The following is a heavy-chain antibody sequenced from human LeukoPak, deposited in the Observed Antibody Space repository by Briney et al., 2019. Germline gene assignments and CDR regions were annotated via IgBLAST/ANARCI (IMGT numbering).Heavy chain of an antibody. CDR3: AKGDYRLFDY. CDR1: GFTFSSYG. V-gene: IGHV3-30*18. CDR2: ISYDGSNK. J-gene: IGHJ4*02. D-gene: IGHD3-16*02. Sequence: GGSLRLSCAASGFTFSSYGMRWVRQAPGKGLEWVAVISYDGSNKYYADSVKGRFTISRDNSKNTLYLQMNSLRAEDTAVYYCAKGDYRLFDYWGQGTLVTVSS.